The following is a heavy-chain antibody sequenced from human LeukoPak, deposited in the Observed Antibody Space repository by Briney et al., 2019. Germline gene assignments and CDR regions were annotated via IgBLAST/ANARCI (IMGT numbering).Heavy chain of an antibody. CDR1: GYSFTDYY. Sequence: ASVTVSFKTSGYSFTDYYMNWVRQAPRQGLEWMGWINPNSGGTSTAHKFQGRITMTRDTSITTVYMEVSWLTSDDTAIYYCARADRLDGSPYLIGPWGQGNLVTVSS. D-gene: IGHD1-26*01. V-gene: IGHV1-2*02. CDR2: INPNSGGT. J-gene: IGHJ5*02. CDR3: ARADRLDGSPYLIGP.